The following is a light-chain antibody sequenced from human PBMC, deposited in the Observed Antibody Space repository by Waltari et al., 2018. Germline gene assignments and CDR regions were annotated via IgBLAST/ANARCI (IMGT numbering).Light chain of an antibody. CDR1: SSDVGGYVY. V-gene: IGLV2-14*03. J-gene: IGLJ3*02. Sequence: QSALTQPASVSGSPGQSITISCTGTSSDVGGYVYVSWYQQHPGKAPKLLIYDVTKRPSGVSNRFSGSKSANTASLTISGLQAEDEADYYCFSYRRSSTWVFGEGTKLTVL. CDR3: FSYRRSSTWV. CDR2: DVT.